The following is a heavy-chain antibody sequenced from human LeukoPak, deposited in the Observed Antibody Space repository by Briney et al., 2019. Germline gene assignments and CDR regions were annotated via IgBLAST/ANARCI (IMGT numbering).Heavy chain of an antibody. D-gene: IGHD6-6*01. V-gene: IGHV4-34*01. J-gene: IGHJ4*02. CDR2: VNHSGST. Sequence: PSETPSPTRAVYGGAFSGYYWRWIPPPPRKGLGGIGEVNHSGSTNYNPSLKSRVTIPVDTSKNQFSLKLSSVTAADTAVYYCARAWQLEKYFDYWGQGTLVTVSS. CDR1: GGAFSGYY. CDR3: ARAWQLEKYFDY.